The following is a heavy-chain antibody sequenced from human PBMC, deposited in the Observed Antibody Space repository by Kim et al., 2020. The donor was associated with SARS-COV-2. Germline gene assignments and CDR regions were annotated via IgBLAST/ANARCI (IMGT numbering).Heavy chain of an antibody. V-gene: IGHV3-48*02. CDR2: ISSSSSTI. J-gene: IGHJ6*02. Sequence: GGSLRLSCAASGFTFSSYSMNWVRQAPGKGLEWVSYISSSSSTIYYADSVKGRFTISRDNAKNSLYLQMNSLRDEDTAVYYCARQGGPNYGSGSYAGYYYYYGMDVWGQGTTVTVSS. CDR3: ARQGGPNYGSGSYAGYYYYYGMDV. D-gene: IGHD3-10*01. CDR1: GFTFSSYS.